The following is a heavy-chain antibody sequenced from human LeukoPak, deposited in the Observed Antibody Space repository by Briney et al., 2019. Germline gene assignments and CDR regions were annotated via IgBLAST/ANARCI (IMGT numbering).Heavy chain of an antibody. Sequence: ASVKVSCKVSGYTLTELSMHWVRQAPGKGLEWMGGFDPEGGETIYAQKFQGRVTMTEDTSTDTAYMELSSLRSEDTAVYYCATSPSHYSNYYYYGMDVWGQGTTVTVSS. J-gene: IGHJ6*02. D-gene: IGHD4-4*01. CDR3: ATSPSHYSNYYYYGMDV. V-gene: IGHV1-24*01. CDR1: GYTLTELS. CDR2: FDPEGGET.